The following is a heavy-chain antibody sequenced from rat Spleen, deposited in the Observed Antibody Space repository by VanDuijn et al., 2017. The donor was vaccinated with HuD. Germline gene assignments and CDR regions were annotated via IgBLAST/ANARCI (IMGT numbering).Heavy chain of an antibody. CDR3: ARHAGDYGSFFDY. D-gene: IGHD1-3*01. Sequence: EVQLVESGGGLVQPGRSMKLSCAASGFTFSHYDMAWVRQAPKKGLEWVAFISYDGSSTYYRDSVKGRFTISRYNAKSTLYLQMHSLRSEDTATYYCARHAGDYGSFFDYWGQGVMVTVSS. J-gene: IGHJ2*01. CDR1: GFTFSHYD. V-gene: IGHV5-22*01. CDR2: ISYDGSST.